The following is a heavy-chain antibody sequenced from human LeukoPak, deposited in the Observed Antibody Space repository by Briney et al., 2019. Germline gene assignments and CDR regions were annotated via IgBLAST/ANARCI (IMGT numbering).Heavy chain of an antibody. CDR1: GGTFSIYA. Sequence: SVKVSCKASGGTFSIYAISWVRQAPGQGLEWMGGIIPIFGTANYAQKFQGRVTVTADESTSTAYMELSSLRSEDTAVYYCARDSNGSPRGMDVWGKGTTVTVSS. J-gene: IGHJ6*04. D-gene: IGHD3-10*01. CDR3: ARDSNGSPRGMDV. V-gene: IGHV1-69*13. CDR2: IIPIFGTA.